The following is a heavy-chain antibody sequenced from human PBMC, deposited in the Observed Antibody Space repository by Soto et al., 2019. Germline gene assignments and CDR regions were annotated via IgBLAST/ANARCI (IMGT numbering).Heavy chain of an antibody. V-gene: IGHV1-69*13. CDR1: GGTFSSYA. J-gene: IGHJ6*02. CDR3: ARDLNPATYYDFWSGYYNNYYYGMDV. D-gene: IGHD3-3*01. Sequence: ASVKVSCKASGGTFSSYAISWVRQAPGQGLEWMGGIIPIFGTANYAQKFQGRVTITADESTSTAYMELSSLRSEDTAVYYCARDLNPATYYDFWSGYYNNYYYGMDVWGQGTTVTVSS. CDR2: IIPIFGTA.